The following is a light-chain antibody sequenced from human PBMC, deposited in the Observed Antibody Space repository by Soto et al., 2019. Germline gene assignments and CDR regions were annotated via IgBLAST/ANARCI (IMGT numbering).Light chain of an antibody. V-gene: IGKV3-11*01. J-gene: IGKJ4*01. CDR3: QLRNYWLC. CDR1: QSVGNN. Sequence: EVVLTQSLATLSLSPGERATLSCRARQSVGNNLVWYQQKPGQAPRLLISYASTRAAGIPAIFSGSWSGTDFTLTISSLEPEDFAIFYWQLRNYWLCFGGGTKVEIK. CDR2: YAS.